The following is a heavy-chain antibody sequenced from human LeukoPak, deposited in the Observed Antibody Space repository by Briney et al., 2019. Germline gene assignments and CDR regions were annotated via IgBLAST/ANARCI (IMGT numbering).Heavy chain of an antibody. V-gene: IGHV4-59*01. D-gene: IGHD3-3*01. J-gene: IGHJ5*02. CDR2: IYYSGST. Sequence: PSETLSLTCTVSGGSISSYYWSWIRQPPGKGLEWIGYIYYSGSTNYNPSLKSRVTISVDTSKNQFSLKLSSVTAADTAVYYCGRVSGDYDFWSGYYQGNWFDPWGQGTLVTVSS. CDR3: GRVSGDYDFWSGYYQGNWFDP. CDR1: GGSISSYY.